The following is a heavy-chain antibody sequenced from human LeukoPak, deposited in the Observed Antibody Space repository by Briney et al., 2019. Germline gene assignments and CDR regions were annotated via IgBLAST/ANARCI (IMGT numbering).Heavy chain of an antibody. J-gene: IGHJ4*02. D-gene: IGHD3-10*01. Sequence: SETLSLTCTVSGGSISTYYWSWIRQPPGKGLEWIGYIDYSGATNYNPSLKSRVTMSVDTSKHQFSLKLSSVTAADTAVYYCARVGSYCFEDWSQGTLVTVSS. V-gene: IGHV4-59*01. CDR2: IDYSGAT. CDR3: ARVGSYCFED. CDR1: GGSISTYY.